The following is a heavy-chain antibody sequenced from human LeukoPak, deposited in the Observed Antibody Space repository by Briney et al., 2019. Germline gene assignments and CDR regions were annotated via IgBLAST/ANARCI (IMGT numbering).Heavy chain of an antibody. CDR1: GYSISGGYY. CDR2: IYHSGST. Sequence: SETLSLTCAVSGYSISGGYYWGWIRQPPGKGLEWIGSIYHSGSTYYNPSLKSRVTISVDTSKNQFSLKLSSVTAADTAVYYCARQWIAAFDYWGQGTLVTVSS. J-gene: IGHJ4*02. CDR3: ARQWIAAFDY. V-gene: IGHV4-38-2*01. D-gene: IGHD2-21*01.